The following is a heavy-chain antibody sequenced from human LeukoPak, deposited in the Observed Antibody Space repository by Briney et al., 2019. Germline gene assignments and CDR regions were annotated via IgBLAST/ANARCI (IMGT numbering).Heavy chain of an antibody. V-gene: IGHV3-21*01. Sequence: GGSLRLSCAASGFTFSSYNMNWVRQAPGKGPEWVSSISSSSSYIYYADSLKGRFTISRDNAKNSLFLQMNSLRAEDTAVYYCARNLNSWFDPWGQGTLVTVSS. CDR1: GFTFSSYN. CDR3: ARNLNSWFDP. CDR2: ISSSSSYI. D-gene: IGHD3-9*01. J-gene: IGHJ5*02.